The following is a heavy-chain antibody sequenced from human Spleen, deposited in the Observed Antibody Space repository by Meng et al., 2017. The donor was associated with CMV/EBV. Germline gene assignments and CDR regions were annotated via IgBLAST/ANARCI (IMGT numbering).Heavy chain of an antibody. V-gene: IGHV3-30*02. CDR1: GFAFSSYG. D-gene: IGHD1-26*01. J-gene: IGHJ4*02. CDR3: AKDQGIPGATGFHY. Sequence: GESLKISCAASGFAFSSYGMHWVRQAPGKGLEWVAFIRYDGSNKYYADSVKGRFTVSRDNPKNTLYLQVNSLRPEDTAFYYCAKDQGIPGATGFHYWGQGTLVTVSS. CDR2: IRYDGSNK.